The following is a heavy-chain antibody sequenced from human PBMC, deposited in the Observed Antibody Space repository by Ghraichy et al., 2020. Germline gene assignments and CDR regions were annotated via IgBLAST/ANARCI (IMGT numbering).Heavy chain of an antibody. CDR2: INHDGSST. CDR3: VRDLQVPYHADYLGWFDS. V-gene: IGHV3-74*01. CDR1: GFTFRNYW. Sequence: GGSLRLSCAASGFTFRNYWMDWVRQAPGKGLEWVSHINHDGSSTSYADSVKGRFTISRDNAKNTLSVQMNSLRVEDTAVNYCVRDLQVPYHADYLGWFDSWGQGILVTVSS. J-gene: IGHJ5*01. D-gene: IGHD4-17*01.